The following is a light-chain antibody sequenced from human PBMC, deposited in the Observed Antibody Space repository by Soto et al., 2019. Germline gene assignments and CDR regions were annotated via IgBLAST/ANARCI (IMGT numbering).Light chain of an antibody. CDR3: QQSYSSLMYT. CDR2: AAS. J-gene: IGKJ2*01. V-gene: IGKV1-39*01. CDR1: QSISDD. Sequence: DIQMTQSPSSLSASVGDRVTITCRASQSISDDLNWYQLKAGKAPKLLIYAASSLQSGVPSRFSGSGSGTLFTLTISSLQPEDFATCYCQQSYSSLMYTFGQGTKLEIK.